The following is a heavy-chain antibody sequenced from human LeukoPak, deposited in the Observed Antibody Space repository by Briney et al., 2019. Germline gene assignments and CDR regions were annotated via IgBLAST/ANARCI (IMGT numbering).Heavy chain of an antibody. Sequence: PGGSLRLSCAASGFTFSSYGMHWVRQAPGKGLEWVAVISYDGSNKYYADSVKGRFTISRDNSKNTLYLQMNSLRAEDTAVYYCVPYYYDSSGLPGGYWGQGTLVTVSS. CDR1: GFTFSSYG. CDR3: VPYYYDSSGLPGGY. J-gene: IGHJ4*02. V-gene: IGHV3-30*03. CDR2: ISYDGSNK. D-gene: IGHD3-22*01.